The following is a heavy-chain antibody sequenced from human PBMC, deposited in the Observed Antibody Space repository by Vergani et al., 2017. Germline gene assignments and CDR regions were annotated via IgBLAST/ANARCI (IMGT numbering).Heavy chain of an antibody. V-gene: IGHV5-51*01. J-gene: IGHJ4*02. CDR1: EYSFGNYW. D-gene: IGHD1-1*01. Sequence: EVELVQSGPEMRNPGESLKISCKGSEYSFGNYWIGWVRQMPGKGLEWMGIIYPADSDTRYSPSLQGQVTISADKSISTAFLQWDSLKASDTALYYCARHTTYTDSWGQGTLVTVSS. CDR2: IYPADSDT. CDR3: ARHTTYTDS.